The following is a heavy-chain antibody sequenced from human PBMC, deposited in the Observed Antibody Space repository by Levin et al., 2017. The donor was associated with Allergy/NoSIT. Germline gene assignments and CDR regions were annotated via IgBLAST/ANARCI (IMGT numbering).Heavy chain of an antibody. V-gene: IGHV4-59*01. CDR1: GGSISSYY. Sequence: SETLSLTCTVSGGSISSYYWSWIRQPPGKGLEWIGYIYYSGSTNYNPSLKSRVTISVDTSKNQFSLKLSSVTAADTAVYYCARGGMGISLDYWGQGTLVTVSS. CDR3: ARGGMGISLDY. CDR2: IYYSGST. D-gene: IGHD7-27*01. J-gene: IGHJ4*02.